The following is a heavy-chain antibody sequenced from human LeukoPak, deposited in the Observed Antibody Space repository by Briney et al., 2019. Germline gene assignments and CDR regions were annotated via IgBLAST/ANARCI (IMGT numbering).Heavy chain of an antibody. V-gene: IGHV3-11*05. CDR3: ARDIGTYDSSSYYSDY. J-gene: IGHJ4*02. Sequence: GGSLRLSCVASGLRFSDYYMSWIGQAPGRGRAWVSYISSRSSYRNYADSVKSRFTISRDNAKNSLYLQMNSLRAEDTAVYYCARDIGTYDSSSYYSDYWGQGTLVTVSS. CDR2: ISSRSSYR. CDR1: GLRFSDYY. D-gene: IGHD3-22*01.